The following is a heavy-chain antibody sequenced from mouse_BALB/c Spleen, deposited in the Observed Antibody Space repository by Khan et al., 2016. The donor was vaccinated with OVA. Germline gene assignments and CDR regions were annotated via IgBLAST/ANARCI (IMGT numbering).Heavy chain of an antibody. V-gene: IGHV1-4*01. CDR3: VRIPIPPYDLDY. J-gene: IGHJ2*01. Sequence: QVQLKESGTELARPGASVKMSCKASGYTFANYAMHWVKQRPGQGLEWIGYINPSTGYTNYNQNFSDKATLTTDRSSNTAYMQLSSLTSDDSALYYCVRIPIPPYDLDYWGQGTTLTVSS. CDR1: GYTFANYA. CDR2: INPSTGYT. D-gene: IGHD2-14*01.